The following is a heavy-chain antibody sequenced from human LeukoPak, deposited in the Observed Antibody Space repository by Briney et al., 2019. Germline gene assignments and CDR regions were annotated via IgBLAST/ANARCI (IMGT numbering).Heavy chain of an antibody. Sequence: GGSLRLSCAASGFTFSSYSMNWVRQAPGKGLEWVSYISSSSSTIYYADSVKGRFTISRDNAKNSLNLQMNSLRVEDTAMYFCAKDIQLSTWGLGTMVTVSS. CDR3: AKDIQLST. D-gene: IGHD5-24*01. V-gene: IGHV3-48*01. CDR2: ISSSSSTI. CDR1: GFTFSSYS. J-gene: IGHJ3*01.